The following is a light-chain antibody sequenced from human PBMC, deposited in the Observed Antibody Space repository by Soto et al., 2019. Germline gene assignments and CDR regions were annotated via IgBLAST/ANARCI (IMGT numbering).Light chain of an antibody. J-gene: IGKJ2*01. CDR3: QQYYSTPGYT. CDR2: AAS. V-gene: IGKV1-8*01. Sequence: AIRMTQSPSSFSASTGDRVTITCRASQGISSYLAWYQQKPGKAPKLLIYAASTLQSGVPSRFSGSGSGTDFTLTISCLQSEDFATYYCQQYYSTPGYTFGQGTKLEIK. CDR1: QGISSY.